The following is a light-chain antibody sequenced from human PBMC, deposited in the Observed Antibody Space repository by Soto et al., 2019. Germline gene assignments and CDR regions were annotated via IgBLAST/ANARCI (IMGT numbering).Light chain of an antibody. J-gene: IGKJ2*01. V-gene: IGKV3-11*01. Sequence: EVVLTQSPASLSLYPGEGATLSCRASQSIGVYLAWYQQKPGQAPRLLIYDASNRATGIPARFSGSGSGTDFTLTISSLEPEDFAVYYCQQRSNWPPGTTFGQGTKLEIK. CDR3: QQRSNWPPGTT. CDR2: DAS. CDR1: QSIGVY.